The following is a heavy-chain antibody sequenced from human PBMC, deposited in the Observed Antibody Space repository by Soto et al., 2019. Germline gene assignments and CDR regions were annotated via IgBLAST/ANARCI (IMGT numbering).Heavy chain of an antibody. J-gene: IGHJ5*02. D-gene: IGHD6-13*01. V-gene: IGHV1-69*13. CDR2: IIPIFGTA. CDR1: RCTFSSYA. CDR3: ARDRGTAAAGTGFGWFEP. Sequence: SVKVSCKASRCTFSSYAISWVRQAPGQGLEWMGGIIPIFGTANYAQKFQGRVTITADESTSTAYMELSSLRSEDTAVYYCARDRGTAAAGTGFGWFEPWGQGTLVSVSS.